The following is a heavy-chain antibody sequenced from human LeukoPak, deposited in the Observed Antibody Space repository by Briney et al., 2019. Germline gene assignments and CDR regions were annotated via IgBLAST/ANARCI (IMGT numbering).Heavy chain of an antibody. CDR1: GYTFTSYY. CDR2: ISPSGGST. Sequence: ASVKVSCKASGYTFTSYYMRWVRQAPGQGLEWMGIISPSGGSTSYAQKFQGRVTMTRDTSTSTVYMELSSLRSEDTAVYYCASSMGATLGYFDYWGQGTLVTVSS. CDR3: ASSMGATLGYFDY. D-gene: IGHD1-26*01. J-gene: IGHJ4*02. V-gene: IGHV1-46*01.